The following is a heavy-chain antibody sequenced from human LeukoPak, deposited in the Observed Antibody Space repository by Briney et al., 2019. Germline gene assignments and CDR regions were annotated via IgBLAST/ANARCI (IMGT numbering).Heavy chain of an antibody. V-gene: IGHV3-23*01. D-gene: IGHD3-22*01. CDR1: GFTFSSYA. Sequence: PGRSLRLSCAASGFTFSSYAMSWVRQAPGKGLEWVSAISGSGGSTYYADSVKGRFTISRDNSKNTLYLQMNSLRAEDTAVYYCAKETRYYYDSSGYSPYFDYWGQGTLVTVSS. CDR3: AKETRYYYDSSGYSPYFDY. CDR2: ISGSGGST. J-gene: IGHJ4*02.